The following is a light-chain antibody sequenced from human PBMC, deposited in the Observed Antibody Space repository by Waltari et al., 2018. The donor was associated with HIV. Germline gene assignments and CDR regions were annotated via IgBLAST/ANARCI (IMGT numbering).Light chain of an antibody. CDR2: DVS. Sequence: QSALTQPASVSGNPGQSFTITCPGTDIDIGNYNLVFWFQQHPGKAPKLLIYDVSKRPSGVSSRFSGSKSGYFASLTISGLLTEDESSYYCLTYVSKTSTWQFGGGTYLTV. J-gene: IGLJ3*02. V-gene: IGLV2-23*02. CDR1: DIDIGNYNL. CDR3: LTYVSKTSTWQ.